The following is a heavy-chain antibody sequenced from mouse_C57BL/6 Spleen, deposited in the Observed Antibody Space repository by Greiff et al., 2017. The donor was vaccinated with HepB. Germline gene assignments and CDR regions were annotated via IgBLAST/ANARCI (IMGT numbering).Heavy chain of an antibody. J-gene: IGHJ1*03. CDR1: GYAFSSSW. CDR3: ARTDGYYDTGYFDV. D-gene: IGHD2-3*01. Sequence: QVQLKQSGPELVKPGASVKISCKASGYAFSSSWMNWVKQRPGKGLEWIGRIYPGDGDTNYNGKFKGKATLTADKSSSTAYMQLSSLTSEDSAVYFCARTDGYYDTGYFDVWGTGTTVTVSS. CDR2: IYPGDGDT. V-gene: IGHV1-82*01.